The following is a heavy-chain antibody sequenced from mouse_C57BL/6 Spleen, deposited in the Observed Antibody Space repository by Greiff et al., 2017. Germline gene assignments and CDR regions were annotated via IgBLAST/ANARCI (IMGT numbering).Heavy chain of an antibody. V-gene: IGHV1-82*01. CDR2: IYPGDGDT. Sequence: VKLMESGPELVKPGASVKISCKASGYAFSSSWMNWVKQRPGKGLEWIGRIYPGDGDTNYNGKFKGKATLTADKSSSTAYMQRSSLTSEDSAVYFCARAVITTVEGGFAYWGQGTLVTVSA. J-gene: IGHJ3*01. CDR1: GYAFSSSW. CDR3: ARAVITTVEGGFAY. D-gene: IGHD1-1*01.